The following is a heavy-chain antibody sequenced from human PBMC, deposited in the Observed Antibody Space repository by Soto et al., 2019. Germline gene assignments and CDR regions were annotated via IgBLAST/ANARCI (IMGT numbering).Heavy chain of an antibody. Sequence: QVQLVQSGAEVKKPGASVKVSCKASGYTFTGYYMHWVRQAPGQGLEWMGWLNPNSGGTNYAQKFQGRVTMTRSTSISTAYMELSRLRSDDTAVYYCARDLSSGSFGVVITQYFQHWGQGTLVTVSS. V-gene: IGHV1-2*02. CDR2: LNPNSGGT. J-gene: IGHJ1*01. CDR1: GYTFTGYY. CDR3: ARDLSSGSFGVVITQYFQH. D-gene: IGHD3-3*01.